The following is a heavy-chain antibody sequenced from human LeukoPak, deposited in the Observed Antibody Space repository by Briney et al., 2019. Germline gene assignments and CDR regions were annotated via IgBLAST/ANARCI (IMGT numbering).Heavy chain of an antibody. V-gene: IGHV4-59*01. Sequence: SETLSLTCSVSDDSITMYYWTWIRQPPGKGLEWIGYVDHTGSTNFNPSLNGRVVISRDTTNNLFSLRLRSVTAADTAVYFCARGRVSSSTWYSTYYYYFYMDVWGKGTTVTVSS. CDR3: ARGRVSSSTWYSTYYYYFYMDV. J-gene: IGHJ6*03. D-gene: IGHD1-1*01. CDR1: DDSITMYY. CDR2: VDHTGST.